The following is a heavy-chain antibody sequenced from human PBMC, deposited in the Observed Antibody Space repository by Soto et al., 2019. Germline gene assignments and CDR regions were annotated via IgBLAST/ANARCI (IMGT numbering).Heavy chain of an antibody. CDR3: AKDLVYTSKRRSRVGMDV. V-gene: IGHV3-30*18. CDR1: GFTFSSYG. Sequence: QVQLVESGGGVVQPGRSLRLSCAASGFTFSSYGMHWVRQAPGKGLEWVAVISYDGSNKYYADSVKGRFTISRDNSKNTLYLQMNSLSAEDTAVYYGAKDLVYTSKRRSRVGMDVWGQGTTVTVSS. CDR2: ISYDGSNK. J-gene: IGHJ6*02. D-gene: IGHD2-2*02.